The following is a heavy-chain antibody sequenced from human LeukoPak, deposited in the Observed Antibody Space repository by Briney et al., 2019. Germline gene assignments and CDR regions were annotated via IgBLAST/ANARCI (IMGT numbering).Heavy chain of an antibody. V-gene: IGHV4-59*01. Sequence: PSETLSLTCTASGGSLSNYYWSWLRQPPGKGLEWIGYMYYTGSTYYNPSLKSRVTISVDTSKNQFSLKLRSVTAADTAVYYCASSHPLGSNNDYYTPFDYWGQGTLVTVSA. CDR2: MYYTGST. D-gene: IGHD2-21*02. CDR3: ASSHPLGSNNDYYTPFDY. CDR1: GGSLSNYY. J-gene: IGHJ4*02.